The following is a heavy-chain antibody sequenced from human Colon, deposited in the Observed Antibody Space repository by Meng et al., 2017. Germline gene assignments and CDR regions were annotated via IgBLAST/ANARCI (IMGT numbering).Heavy chain of an antibody. J-gene: IGHJ5*01. V-gene: IGHV4-31*03. D-gene: IGHD2-15*01. Sequence: LLDSGPGLVKPSLPLSLHFNVSGDSITSGCYYWSWIRQHPGKGLEWIGYIDHSGTTYDTPSLKTRLTMSVDTSKNQFSLKLTSVTAADTAVYYCARVVSLVVKGNWFDSWGQGTLVTVSS. CDR1: GDSITSGCYY. CDR3: ARVVSLVVKGNWFDS. CDR2: IDHSGTT.